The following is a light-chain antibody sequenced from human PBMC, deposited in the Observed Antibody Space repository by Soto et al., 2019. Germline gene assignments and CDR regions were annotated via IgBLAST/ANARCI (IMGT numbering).Light chain of an antibody. V-gene: IGKV3-11*01. Sequence: EIVLTQSPATLSLSPGERATLSCRASQSVSTYLAWYQQKPGQAPRLLIYDASNRATGIPARFSGSGSGTDFTLTISSLEPEDFAIYYCQQRSNWSRAFGQGTRLEI. J-gene: IGKJ5*01. CDR1: QSVSTY. CDR2: DAS. CDR3: QQRSNWSRA.